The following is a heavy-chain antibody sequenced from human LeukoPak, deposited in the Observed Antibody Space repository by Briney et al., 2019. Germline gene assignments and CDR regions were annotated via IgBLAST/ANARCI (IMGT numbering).Heavy chain of an antibody. CDR2: IIPIFGTA. CDR1: GGTFSSYA. V-gene: IGHV1-69*13. J-gene: IGHJ4*02. CDR3: ARDRGYSYGLPFDY. Sequence: ASVKVSCKASGGTFSSYAISWVRQAPGQGLEWMGGIIPIFGTANYAQKFQGRVTITAGESTSTAYMELSSLRSEDTAVYYCARDRGYSYGLPFDYWGQGTLVTVSS. D-gene: IGHD5-18*01.